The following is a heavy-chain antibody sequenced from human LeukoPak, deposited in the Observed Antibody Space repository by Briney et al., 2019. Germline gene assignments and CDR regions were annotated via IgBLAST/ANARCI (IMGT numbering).Heavy chain of an antibody. Sequence: GGSLRLSCAASGFTVITNDMPWVRQAPGKGLEWVSVLYSDGNTKYADSVQGRFTISRDNSKNTLYLEMNSLSPDDTAVYYCARGVEPLAANTLAYWGQGTLVTVSS. CDR3: ARGVEPLAANTLAY. CDR2: LYSDGNT. D-gene: IGHD1-14*01. J-gene: IGHJ4*02. CDR1: GFTVITND. V-gene: IGHV3-53*01.